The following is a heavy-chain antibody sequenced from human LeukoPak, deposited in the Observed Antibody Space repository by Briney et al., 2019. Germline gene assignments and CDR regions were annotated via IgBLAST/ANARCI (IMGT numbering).Heavy chain of an antibody. CDR2: INPNSGGT. CDR3: ARDLYYYDSSGYTPIRFDY. D-gene: IGHD3-22*01. V-gene: IGHV1-2*02. CDR1: GYTFTGYY. J-gene: IGHJ4*02. Sequence: GASVKVSCKASGYTFTGYYMHWVRQAPGHGLEWMGWINPNSGGTNYAQKFQGRVTMTRDTSISTAYMELSRLRSDDTAVYYCARDLYYYDSSGYTPIRFDYWGQGTLVTVSS.